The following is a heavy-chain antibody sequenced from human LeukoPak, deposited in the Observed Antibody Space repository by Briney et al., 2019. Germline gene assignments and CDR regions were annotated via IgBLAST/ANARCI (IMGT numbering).Heavy chain of an antibody. Sequence: GGSLRLSCAASGFTFSSYGMHWVRQAPGKGLEWVAVISYDGSNKYYADSVKGRFTISRDNSKNTLYLQMNSLRAEDTAVYYCARYRILIGGPFGYWGQGTLVTVSS. J-gene: IGHJ4*02. V-gene: IGHV3-30*03. CDR1: GFTFSSYG. CDR2: ISYDGSNK. D-gene: IGHD3-22*01. CDR3: ARYRILIGGPFGY.